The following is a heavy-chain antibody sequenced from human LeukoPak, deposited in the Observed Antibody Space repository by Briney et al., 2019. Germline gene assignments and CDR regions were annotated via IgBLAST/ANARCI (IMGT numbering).Heavy chain of an antibody. CDR3: ARGPAYGGNSVLFDY. D-gene: IGHD4-23*01. Sequence: SETLSLTCTVSGGSISSYYWSWIRQPPGKGLEWIGYIYYSESTNYNPSLKSRVTISVDTSKNQFSLKLSSVTAADTAVYYCARGPAYGGNSVLFDYWGQGTLVTVSS. J-gene: IGHJ4*02. V-gene: IGHV4-59*01. CDR2: IYYSEST. CDR1: GGSISSYY.